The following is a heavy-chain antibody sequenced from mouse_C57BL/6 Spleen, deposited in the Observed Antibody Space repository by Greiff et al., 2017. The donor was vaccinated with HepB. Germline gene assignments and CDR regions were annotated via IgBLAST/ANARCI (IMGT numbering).Heavy chain of an antibody. V-gene: IGHV1-82*01. Sequence: QVQLQQSGPELVKPGASVKISCKASGYAFSSSWMNWVKQRPGKGLEWIGRIYPGDGDTNYNGKFKGKATLTADKSSSTAYMQLSSLTSEDSAVYFCARKSPYYGSSLDYWGQGTTLTVSS. CDR1: GYAFSSSW. D-gene: IGHD1-1*01. CDR2: IYPGDGDT. CDR3: ARKSPYYGSSLDY. J-gene: IGHJ2*01.